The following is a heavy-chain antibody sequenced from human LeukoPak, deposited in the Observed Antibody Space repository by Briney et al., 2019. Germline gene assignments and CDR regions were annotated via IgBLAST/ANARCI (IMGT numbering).Heavy chain of an antibody. D-gene: IGHD3-16*01. Sequence: SETLSLTCSVSGGSISNYYWNWIRQPAGKGLERIGRLHASGSTRYNPSFGARVTMSADTSKNQLSLKLTSVTAADTALYFCARDQSGSGGHNNDAFDIWGQGTMVTVYS. V-gene: IGHV4-4*07. CDR1: GGSISNYY. CDR2: LHASGST. J-gene: IGHJ3*02. CDR3: ARDQSGSGGHNNDAFDI.